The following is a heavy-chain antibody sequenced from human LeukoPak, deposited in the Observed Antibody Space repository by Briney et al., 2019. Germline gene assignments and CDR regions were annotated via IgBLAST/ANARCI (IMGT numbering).Heavy chain of an antibody. CDR3: ATSYDSSGYYPTYYFDY. J-gene: IGHJ4*02. CDR1: GFTFRSYS. D-gene: IGHD3-22*01. Sequence: GGSLRLSCAASGFTFRSYSMNWVRQAPGKGMEWVSSISSSSSYIYYADSVKGRFTISRDNAKNSMYMKMNRLRAEDTAVYYCATSYDSSGYYPTYYFDYWGQGTLVTVSS. CDR2: ISSSSSYI. V-gene: IGHV3-21*01.